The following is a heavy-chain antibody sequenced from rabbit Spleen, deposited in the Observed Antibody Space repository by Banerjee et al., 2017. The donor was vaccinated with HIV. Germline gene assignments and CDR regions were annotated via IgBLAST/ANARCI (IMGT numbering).Heavy chain of an antibody. V-gene: IGHV1S45*01. CDR2: IAGGSSAFT. Sequence: QEQLVESGGGTVQLGGSLKLSCTASGFSFTSSDYMCWVRQAPGKGLEWISCIAGGSSAFTYSATWAKGRFTISKTSSTTVTLQMTSLTVADTATYFCARDTGSSFSSYGMALWGPGTLVTVS. CDR1: GFSFTSSDY. CDR3: ARDTGSSFSSYGMAL. J-gene: IGHJ6*01. D-gene: IGHD8-1*01.